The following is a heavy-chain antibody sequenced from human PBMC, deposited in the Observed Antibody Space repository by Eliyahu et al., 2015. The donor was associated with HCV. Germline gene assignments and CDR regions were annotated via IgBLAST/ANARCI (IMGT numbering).Heavy chain of an antibody. V-gene: IGHV3-21*01. D-gene: IGHD1-7*01. J-gene: IGHJ4*02. Sequence: EVQLVESGGGLVKPGGSLRLSCEVSGFTFSSYXMNWVRQAPGKGLGWXSSISSSSSYIYYTDSVRGRFTISRDNAKNSLYLQMNSLRAEDTAVYYCARDTTITGTTQRYYFDYWGQGILVTVSS. CDR2: ISSSSSYI. CDR1: GFTFSSYX. CDR3: ARDTTITGTTQRYYFDY.